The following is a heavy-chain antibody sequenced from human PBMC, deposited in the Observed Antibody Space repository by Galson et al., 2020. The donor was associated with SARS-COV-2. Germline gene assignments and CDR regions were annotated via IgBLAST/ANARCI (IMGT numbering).Heavy chain of an antibody. CDR1: GYTFTGYY. V-gene: IGHV1-2*02. CDR2: INPNSGGT. J-gene: IGHJ4*02. Sequence: ASVKVSCKASGYTFTGYYMHWVRLAPGQGLEWMGWINPNSGGTNYAQKFQGRVTMTRDTSISTGYMELSRLTSDDTAVYYCARDLRGAYYDFWSGYPGYWGQGTLVTVSS. CDR3: ARDLRGAYYDFWSGYPGY. D-gene: IGHD3-3*01.